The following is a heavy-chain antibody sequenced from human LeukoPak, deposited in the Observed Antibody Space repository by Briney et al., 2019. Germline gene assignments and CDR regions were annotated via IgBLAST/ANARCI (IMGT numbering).Heavy chain of an antibody. CDR1: GGSINPYY. CDR3: VRGHDGFDY. J-gene: IGHJ4*02. CDR2: SRNKANRFTT. V-gene: IGHV3-72*01. Sequence: LSLTCTVSGGSINPYYWSWIRQPPGKGLEWVGRSRNKANRFTTEYAASVKGRFTISRDESQNSLHLQMISLRTEDTAVYYCVRGHDGFDYWGRGTLVTVSS.